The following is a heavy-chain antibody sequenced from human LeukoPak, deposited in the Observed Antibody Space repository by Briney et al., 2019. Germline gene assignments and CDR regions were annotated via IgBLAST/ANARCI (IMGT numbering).Heavy chain of an antibody. V-gene: IGHV4-34*01. J-gene: IGHJ6*02. CDR2: INHSGST. Sequence: SETLSLTCAVYGGSLSGYYWSWIRQPPGKGLEWIGEINHSGSTNYNPSLKSRVTISVDTSKNQFSLKLSSVTAADTAVYYCAMGMDVWGQGTTVTVSS. CDR3: AMGMDV. CDR1: GGSLSGYY.